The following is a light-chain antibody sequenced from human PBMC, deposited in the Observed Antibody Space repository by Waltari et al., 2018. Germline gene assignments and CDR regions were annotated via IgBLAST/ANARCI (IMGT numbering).Light chain of an antibody. CDR1: QSFLYSSNNKNY. V-gene: IGKV4-1*01. CDR2: WAS. Sequence: DIVMTQSPDSLAVSLGERATINCKSSQSFLYSSNNKNYLAWYQQKPGQPPKLLIYWASNRESGVPDRFSGSGSGTDFTLTISSLQAEDVAVYYCQQYYSTPLFTFGPGTKVDIK. CDR3: QQYYSTPLFT. J-gene: IGKJ3*01.